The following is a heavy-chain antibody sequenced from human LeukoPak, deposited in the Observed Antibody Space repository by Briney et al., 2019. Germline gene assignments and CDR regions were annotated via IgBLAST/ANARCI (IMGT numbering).Heavy chain of an antibody. CDR2: INTDGSST. V-gene: IGHV3-74*01. D-gene: IGHD1-1*01. J-gene: IGHJ4*02. Sequence: PGGSLRLSCVASGFTFSDYSMNWVRQAAGKGLEWVSRINTDGSSTSYADSVKGRFTISRDNAKNTLYLQMNSLRAEDTAVYYCARVSGWNPFDYWGQGTLLTVSS. CDR3: ARVSGWNPFDY. CDR1: GFTFSDYS.